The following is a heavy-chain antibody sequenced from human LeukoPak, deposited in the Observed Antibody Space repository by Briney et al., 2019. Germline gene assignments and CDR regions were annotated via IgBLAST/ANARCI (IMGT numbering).Heavy chain of an antibody. CDR1: GGSFSGYY. CDR2: INHSGST. V-gene: IGHV4-34*01. Sequence: PSETLSLTCAVYGGSFSGYYWSWIRQPPGKGLEWIGEINHSGSTNYNPSLKSRVTISVDTSENQFSLKLSSVTAADMAVYYCARGYYYDSSGYDYWGQGTLVTVSS. J-gene: IGHJ4*02. CDR3: ARGYYYDSSGYDY. D-gene: IGHD3-22*01.